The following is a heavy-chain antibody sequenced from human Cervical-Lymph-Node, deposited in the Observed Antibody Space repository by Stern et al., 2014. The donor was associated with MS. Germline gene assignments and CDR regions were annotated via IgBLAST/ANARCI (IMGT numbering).Heavy chain of an antibody. CDR2: INPYNGNT. CDR3: ARASFTYINSHFDY. V-gene: IGHV1-18*04. CDR1: GYTFSSYG. J-gene: IGHJ4*02. Sequence: QVQLVQSGVEVKKPGASVKVSCKTSGYTFSSYGIAWVRQAPGQGLEWMGWINPYNGNTNYAQRLQARVTMTTDTSATTAYMELRSLTSDDTAVYYCARASFTYINSHFDYWGQGTLVTVSS. D-gene: IGHD1-1*01.